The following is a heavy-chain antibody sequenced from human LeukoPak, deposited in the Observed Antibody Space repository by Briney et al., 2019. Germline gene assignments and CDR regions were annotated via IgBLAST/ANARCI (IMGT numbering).Heavy chain of an antibody. V-gene: IGHV4-34*01. CDR1: GGSFSGYY. J-gene: IGHJ4*02. CDR3: ARVGGGSHSGYFDY. Sequence: NPSETLSLTCAVYGGSFSGYYWSWIRQPPGKGLEWIGEINHSGSTNYNSSLKSRVTISVDTSKNQFSLKLSSVTAADTAVYYCARVGGGSHSGYFDYWGQGTLVTVSS. CDR2: INHSGST. D-gene: IGHD1-26*01.